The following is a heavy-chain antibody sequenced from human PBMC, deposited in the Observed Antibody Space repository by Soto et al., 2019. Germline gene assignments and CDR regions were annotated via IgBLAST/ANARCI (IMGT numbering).Heavy chain of an antibody. CDR1: GFTFSSYG. CDR2: IWYDGSNK. J-gene: IGHJ6*02. V-gene: IGHV3-33*01. D-gene: IGHD3-10*01. CDR3: ARDGKYYYGSGSYYLYGMDV. Sequence: QVQLVESGGGVVQPGRSLRLSCAASGFTFSSYGMHWVRQAPGKGLEWVAVIWYDGSNKYYADSVKGRFTISRDNSKNTLYLQMNSLRAEDTAVYYCARDGKYYYGSGSYYLYGMDVWGQGTTVTVSS.